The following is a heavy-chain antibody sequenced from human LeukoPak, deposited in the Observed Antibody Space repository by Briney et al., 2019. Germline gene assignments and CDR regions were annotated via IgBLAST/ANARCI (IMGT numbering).Heavy chain of an antibody. J-gene: IGHJ3*02. CDR1: GFTFSNYY. V-gene: IGHV3-72*01. Sequence: PGGSLRLSCAASGFTFSNYYMDWVRQAPGKGLEWVGRTRNKTKRYTTEYAASVKGRFTISRDDSKNSLYLQMNSLRTEDTAVYYCARPGDNSGSYAFDIWGQGTMVTVSS. CDR3: ARPGDNSGSYAFDI. CDR2: TRNKTKRYTT. D-gene: IGHD3-10*01.